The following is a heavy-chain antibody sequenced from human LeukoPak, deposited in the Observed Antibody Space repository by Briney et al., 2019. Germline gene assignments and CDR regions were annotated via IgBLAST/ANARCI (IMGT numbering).Heavy chain of an antibody. CDR2: IYYSGST. J-gene: IGHJ4*02. D-gene: IGHD2-2*02. Sequence: PSETLSLTCTVSGGSISSYYWSWIRQPPGKGLEWIGYIYYSGSTNYNPSLKSRGTISVDTSKNQFSLKLSSVTAADTAVYYCARAPAAISPFDYRGQGTLVTVSS. CDR1: GGSISSYY. V-gene: IGHV4-59*01. CDR3: ARAPAAISPFDY.